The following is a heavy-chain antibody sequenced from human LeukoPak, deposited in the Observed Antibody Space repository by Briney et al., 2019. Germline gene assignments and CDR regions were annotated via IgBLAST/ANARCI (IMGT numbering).Heavy chain of an antibody. CDR1: GFTFSSHS. D-gene: IGHD4-11*01. Sequence: GGSLRLSCAASGFTFSSHSMNWVRQAPGKGLEWVSYISSSSTTIYYADSVKGRFTISRDNAKNSLYLQMNSLRAEDTAVYYCARASTTTYTPKTYYYYYMDVWGKGTTVTVSS. J-gene: IGHJ6*03. V-gene: IGHV3-48*01. CDR3: ARASTTTYTPKTYYYYYMDV. CDR2: ISSSSTTI.